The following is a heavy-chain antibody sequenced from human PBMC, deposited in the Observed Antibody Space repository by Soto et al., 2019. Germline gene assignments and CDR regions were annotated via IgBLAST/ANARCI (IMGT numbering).Heavy chain of an antibody. D-gene: IGHD3-9*01. Sequence: SDTLSLTCTVSGGSISSRSYYWGWIRQPPGKGLEWIGSIYYSGSTYYNPSLKSRVTISVDTSKNQFSLKLSSVTAADTAVYYCARTYYDILTGYHYYYYGMDVWGQGTTVT. CDR2: IYYSGST. CDR3: ARTYYDILTGYHYYYYGMDV. V-gene: IGHV4-39*01. CDR1: GGSISSRSYY. J-gene: IGHJ6*02.